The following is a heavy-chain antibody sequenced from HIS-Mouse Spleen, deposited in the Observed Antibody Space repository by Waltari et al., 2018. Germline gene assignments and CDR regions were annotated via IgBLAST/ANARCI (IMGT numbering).Heavy chain of an antibody. Sequence: VPPPRPGPGVSEPLLPLSPPCPISGASVSSLRAPWNWLRLSQPRGLEWLGRTYYRSKWYNDYAVSVKSRITINPDTSKNQFSLQLNSVTPEDTAVYYCARGQNRNPFDYWGQGTLVTVSA. CDR3: ARGQNRNPFDY. CDR2: TYYRSKWYN. J-gene: IGHJ4*02. V-gene: IGHV6-1*01. CDR1: GASVSSLRAP.